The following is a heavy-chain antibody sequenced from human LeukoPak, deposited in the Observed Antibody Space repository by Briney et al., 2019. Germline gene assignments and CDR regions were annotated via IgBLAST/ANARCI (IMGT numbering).Heavy chain of an antibody. CDR2: IYYSGRT. CDR1: GGSISSSSYY. CDR3: ARDSYYNDSSGYYYFSHFDY. J-gene: IGHJ4*02. V-gene: IGHV4-39*07. Sequence: SETLSLTCTVSGGSISSSSYYWGWIRQPPGKGLEWIGSIYYSGRTYYNPSLKSRDTISVDTSKNQFSLKLSSVTAADTAVYYCARDSYYNDSSGYYYFSHFDYWGQGTLVTVSS. D-gene: IGHD3-22*01.